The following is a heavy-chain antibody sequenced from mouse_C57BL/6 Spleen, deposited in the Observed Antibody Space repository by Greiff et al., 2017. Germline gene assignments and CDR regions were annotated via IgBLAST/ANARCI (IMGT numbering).Heavy chain of an antibody. Sequence: QVQLQQPGAELVMPGASVKLSCKASGYTFTSYWMHWVKQRPGQGLEWIGEIDPSDSYTNYNQKFKGKSTLTVDKSSSTAYMQLSSLTSEDSAAYYCARGITTVVATNAMDYWGQGTSVTVSS. J-gene: IGHJ4*01. CDR2: IDPSDSYT. CDR1: GYTFTSYW. CDR3: ARGITTVVATNAMDY. D-gene: IGHD1-1*01. V-gene: IGHV1-69*01.